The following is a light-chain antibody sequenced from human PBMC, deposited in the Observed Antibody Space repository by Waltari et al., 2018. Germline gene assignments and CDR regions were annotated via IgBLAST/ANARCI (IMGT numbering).Light chain of an antibody. V-gene: IGLV6-57*01. J-gene: IGLJ2*01. Sequence: TLTQPPSVSESPGKTVSLSCTRSSGNIGSNYVQWYQQRPGSPPTTVIYEDRNRPSGVPDRFSGSIDSSSNAAYLTISGLQPDDEAVYFCQSYDSSSSFLFGGGTKLTVL. CDR3: QSYDSSSSFL. CDR2: EDR. CDR1: SGNIGSNY.